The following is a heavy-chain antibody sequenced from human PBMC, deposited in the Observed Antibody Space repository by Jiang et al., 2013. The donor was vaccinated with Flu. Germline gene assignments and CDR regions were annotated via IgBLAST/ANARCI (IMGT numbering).Heavy chain of an antibody. J-gene: IGHJ4*02. D-gene: IGHD5-12*01. CDR1: GYTFTSYY. CDR3: GGWEATIISY. V-gene: IGHV1-46*01. Sequence: CKASGYTFTSYYMHWVRQAPGQGLEWMGIINPSGGSTSYAQKFQGRVTMTRDTSTSTVYMELSSLRSEDTAVYYCGGWEATIISYWGQGTLVTVSS. CDR2: INPSGGST.